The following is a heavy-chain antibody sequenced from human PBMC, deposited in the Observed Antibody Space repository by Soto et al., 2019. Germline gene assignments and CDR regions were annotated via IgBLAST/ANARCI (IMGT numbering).Heavy chain of an antibody. J-gene: IGHJ5*02. CDR2: IYYSGST. CDR1: GGSISSYY. Sequence: QVQLQESGPGLVKPSETLSLTCTVSGGSISSYYWSWIRQPPGKGLEWIGYIYYSGSTNYNPPLQRRVTISVVTSKNQFSLKLSSVTAADTAVYYCARAGATMVRGVISGWFDPWGQGTLVTVSS. D-gene: IGHD3-10*01. V-gene: IGHV4-59*01. CDR3: ARAGATMVRGVISGWFDP.